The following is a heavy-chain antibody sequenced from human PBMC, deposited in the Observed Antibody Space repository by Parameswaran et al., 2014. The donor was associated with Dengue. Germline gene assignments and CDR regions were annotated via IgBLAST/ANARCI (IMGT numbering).Heavy chain of an antibody. V-gene: IGHV3-7*01. CDR2: IKQDGSEK. Sequence: RQPPGKGLEWVATIKQDGSEKYYVDSVKGRFTISRDNAKNSLYLQMNSLRAEDTAIYYCARDSGYFGSGNYYGGPEYVDCWGQGTLVTVSS. CDR3: ARDSGYFGSGNYYGGPEYVDC. D-gene: IGHD3-10*01. J-gene: IGHJ4*02.